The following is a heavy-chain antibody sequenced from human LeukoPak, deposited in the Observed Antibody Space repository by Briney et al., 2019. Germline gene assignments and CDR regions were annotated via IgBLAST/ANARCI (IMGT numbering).Heavy chain of an antibody. CDR2: VYYTGSS. CDR3: AGYGSGSYYKAFDF. D-gene: IGHD3-10*01. Sequence: TSETLSLTCTVSGDSISSSYWSWIWQPPGKGLEWIGYVYYTGSSYYNPSLKSRATTSIDMSKNQFSLKLTSMPAADTAVYYCAGYGSGSYYKAFDFWGQGILVTVSS. CDR1: GDSISSSY. J-gene: IGHJ4*02. V-gene: IGHV4-59*01.